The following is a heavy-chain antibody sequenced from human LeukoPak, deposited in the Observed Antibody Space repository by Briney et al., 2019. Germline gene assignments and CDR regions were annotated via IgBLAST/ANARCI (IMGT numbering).Heavy chain of an antibody. J-gene: IGHJ6*02. CDR1: GYTFTSYG. Sequence: ASVKVSCKASGYTFTSYGISWVRQAPGQGLEWMGWISAYNGNTNYAQKLQGRVTMTTDTSTSTAYMELRSLRSDDTAVYYCARVGYCSSTSCYTPNYYYYYGMDVWGQGTTVTVSS. D-gene: IGHD2-2*02. CDR3: ARVGYCSSTSCYTPNYYYYYGMDV. V-gene: IGHV1-18*01. CDR2: ISAYNGNT.